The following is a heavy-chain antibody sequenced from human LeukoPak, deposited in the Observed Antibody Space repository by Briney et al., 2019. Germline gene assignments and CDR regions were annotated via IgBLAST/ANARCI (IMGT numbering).Heavy chain of an antibody. D-gene: IGHD3-3*01. J-gene: IGHJ6*03. V-gene: IGHV3-7*01. CDR1: GFTFSSYW. CDR2: IKQDGSEK. Sequence: PGGSLRLSCAASGFTFSSYWMSWVRQAPGKGLEWVANIKQDGSEKYYVDSVKGRFTISRDNAKNSLYLQMNSLRAEDTAVYYCARDGASDFWSGYYSPFYYYYYMDVWGKGTTVTASS. CDR3: ARDGASDFWSGYYSPFYYYYYMDV.